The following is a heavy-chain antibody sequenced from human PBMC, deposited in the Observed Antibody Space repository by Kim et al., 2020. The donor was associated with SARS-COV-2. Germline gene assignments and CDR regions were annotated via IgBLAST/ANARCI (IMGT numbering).Heavy chain of an antibody. CDR3: ARKKMGRFD. V-gene: IGHV4-39*01. CDR2: GST. D-gene: IGHD3-3*01. Sequence: GSTYSNPSLKSRVTISVDTSKNQFSLKLSSVTAADTAVYYCARKKMGRFDWGQGTLVTVSS. J-gene: IGHJ4*02.